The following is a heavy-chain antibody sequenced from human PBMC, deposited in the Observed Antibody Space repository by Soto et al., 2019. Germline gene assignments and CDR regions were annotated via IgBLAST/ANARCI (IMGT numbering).Heavy chain of an antibody. CDR2: IWYDGSNK. CDR1: GFTFRRYC. J-gene: IGHJ4*02. CDR3: ARSRGSSSNYYFAY. Sequence: SMTLSSAASGFTFRRYCMHWGRQAPGKGLEWVAVIWYDGSNKYYADSVKGRFTISRDNSKNTLYLQMNSLRAEDTAVYYCARSRGSSSNYYFAYWGQGTLVTVS. D-gene: IGHD6-6*01. V-gene: IGHV3-33*01.